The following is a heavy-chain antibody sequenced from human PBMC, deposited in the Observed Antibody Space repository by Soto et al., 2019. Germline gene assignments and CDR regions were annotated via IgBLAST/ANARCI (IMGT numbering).Heavy chain of an antibody. D-gene: IGHD2-8*01. J-gene: IGHJ4*02. Sequence: VQVVASGGGLVQPGRSLRLSCAVSGFRFEQYVMHWVRQAPGKGLECVSPVSPTGDTVAYADSVEGRFTVSRDNAKNSLYLQRNSLKCDDTAVYYLVKDAPNGSIDDWGQGTLVTVSS. CDR2: VSPTGDTV. V-gene: IGHV3-9*01. CDR1: GFRFEQYV. CDR3: VKDAPNGSIDD.